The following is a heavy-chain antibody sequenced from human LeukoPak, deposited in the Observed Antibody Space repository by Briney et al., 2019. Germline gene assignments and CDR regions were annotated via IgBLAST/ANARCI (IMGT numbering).Heavy chain of an antibody. CDR3: ARLPPYCSGGSCYWEDYFDY. J-gene: IGHJ4*02. Sequence: SETLSLTCTVSGGSISSSSYYWGWIRQPPGKGLEWIGRIYYSGSTYYNPSLKSRVTISVDTSKNQFSLQLSSVTAADTAVYYCARLPPYCSGGSCYWEDYFDYWGQGTLVTVSS. V-gene: IGHV4-39*01. D-gene: IGHD2-15*01. CDR2: IYYSGST. CDR1: GGSISSSSYY.